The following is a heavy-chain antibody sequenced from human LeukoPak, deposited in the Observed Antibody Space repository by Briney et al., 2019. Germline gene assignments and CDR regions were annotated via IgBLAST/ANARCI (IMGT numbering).Heavy chain of an antibody. CDR3: ARDRLDR. CDR2: INAGNGNT. CDR1: GYTLTSYA. V-gene: IGHV1-3*01. J-gene: IGHJ5*02. Sequence: ASVKVPCKASGYTLTSYAMHWVRPAPGQRLELMGWINAGNGNTKYSHTFQGRVTITRDTSASTAYMELSSLRSEDTAVYYCARDRLDRWGPGTLVPVSS.